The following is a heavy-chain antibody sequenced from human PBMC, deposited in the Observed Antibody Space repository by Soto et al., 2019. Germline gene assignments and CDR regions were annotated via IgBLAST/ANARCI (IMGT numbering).Heavy chain of an antibody. Sequence: EVQLVESGGDLVQPGGSLRLSCAASGFTFSNDWMHWVRQAAGKGLVWVSRINMDGSSTNYADSVKGRFTISRDNAKNTLYLRMNRLRVDDTAIYFCARGPRGVYGNDYWGQGALVTVSS. CDR3: ARGPRGVYGNDY. CDR1: GFTFSNDW. J-gene: IGHJ4*02. D-gene: IGHD2-8*02. CDR2: INMDGSST. V-gene: IGHV3-74*01.